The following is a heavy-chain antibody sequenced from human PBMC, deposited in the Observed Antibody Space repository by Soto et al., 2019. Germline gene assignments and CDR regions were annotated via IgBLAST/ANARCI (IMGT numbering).Heavy chain of an antibody. Sequence: QVQLVQSGAEVKKPGSSVKVSCKASGGTFSSYAISWVRQAPGQALEWMGGIIPIFSTADYAQKFQGRVTITADESTSTAYMKLSSLRSEDTAVYYCARDGGVYDYSPFDYWGQGTLVTVSS. D-gene: IGHD4-4*01. CDR1: GGTFSSYA. J-gene: IGHJ4*02. CDR3: ARDGGVYDYSPFDY. CDR2: IIPIFSTA. V-gene: IGHV1-69*12.